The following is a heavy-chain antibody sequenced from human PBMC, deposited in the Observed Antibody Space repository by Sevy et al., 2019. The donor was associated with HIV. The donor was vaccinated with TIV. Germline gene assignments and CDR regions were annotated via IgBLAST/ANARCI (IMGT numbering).Heavy chain of an antibody. V-gene: IGHV1-2*02. Sequence: ASVKVSCKASGYTFTGYYMHWVRQAPGQGLEWMGWINPNSGGTNYSQKFQGRVTMTRARSIGTAYMELSRLRSDDTAVYYCARGRCTNGVCYYFDYWGQGTLVTVSS. CDR1: GYTFTGYY. CDR2: INPNSGGT. CDR3: ARGRCTNGVCYYFDY. D-gene: IGHD2-8*01. J-gene: IGHJ4*02.